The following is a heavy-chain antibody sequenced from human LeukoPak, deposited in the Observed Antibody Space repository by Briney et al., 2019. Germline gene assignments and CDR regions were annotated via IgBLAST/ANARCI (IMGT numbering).Heavy chain of an antibody. D-gene: IGHD6-13*01. J-gene: IGHJ4*02. CDR3: ARALSSWDYYFDY. V-gene: IGHV3-53*01. Sequence: GGSLRLSCAASGFTFSSYAMSWVRQAPGKGLEWVSVIYSGGSTYYADSVKGRFTISRDNSKNTLYLQMNSLRAEDTAVYYCARALSSWDYYFDYWGQGTLVTVSS. CDR2: IYSGGST. CDR1: GFTFSSYA.